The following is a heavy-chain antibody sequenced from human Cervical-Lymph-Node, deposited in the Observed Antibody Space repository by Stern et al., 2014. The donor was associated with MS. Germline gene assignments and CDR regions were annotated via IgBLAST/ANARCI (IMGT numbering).Heavy chain of an antibody. CDR3: ARGRDGYKSHFDY. CDR1: GGSISSGGYH. Sequence: QVQLQESGPGLEKPSHTLSLTCTASGGSISSGGYHWSWIPQHPGNGLVWIGYIYCSGSTYYNPSLKSRVTISVDTSKNQFSLKLSSVTAADTAVYYCARGRDGYKSHFDYWGQGTLVTVSS. J-gene: IGHJ4*02. CDR2: IYCSGST. D-gene: IGHD5-24*01. V-gene: IGHV4-31*03.